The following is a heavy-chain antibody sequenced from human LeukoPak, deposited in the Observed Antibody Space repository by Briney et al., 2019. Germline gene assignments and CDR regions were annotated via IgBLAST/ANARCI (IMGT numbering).Heavy chain of an antibody. D-gene: IGHD3-10*01. CDR2: IYPGDSDI. J-gene: IGHJ4*02. V-gene: IGHV5-51*01. Sequence: GESLKISCTASGYRFTNYWIGWVRQMPGKGLEWMAIIYPGDSDIRYSPSFQGQVTISADKSINTAYLQWSSLKASDTAMYFCARPWGSGATYGSTSFDYWGQGTLVTVSS. CDR3: ARPWGSGATYGSTSFDY. CDR1: GYRFTNYW.